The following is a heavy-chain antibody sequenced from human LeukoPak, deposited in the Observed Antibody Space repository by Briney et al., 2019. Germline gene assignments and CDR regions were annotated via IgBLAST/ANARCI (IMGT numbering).Heavy chain of an antibody. J-gene: IGHJ6*03. CDR3: ARDTPPYFYGSGTYYYYYYMDV. Sequence: GGSLRLSCAASGFTFSDYYMSWIRQAPGKGLEWVSYISSSGSTIYYADSVKGRFTISRDNAKNSLYLQMNSLRAEDTAIYYCARDTPPYFYGSGTYYYYYYMDVWGKGTTVTISS. V-gene: IGHV3-11*04. CDR1: GFTFSDYY. CDR2: ISSSGSTI. D-gene: IGHD3-10*01.